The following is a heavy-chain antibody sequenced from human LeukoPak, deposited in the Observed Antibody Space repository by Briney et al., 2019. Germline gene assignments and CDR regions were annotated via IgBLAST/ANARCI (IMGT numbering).Heavy chain of an antibody. Sequence: GGSLRLSCVASGFSFRNYGMHWVRQAPGKGLEWVTFIRSDSSYKYYADSVKGRFTTSRDNSKSTLDLQMNSLRPEDTALYYCAGDRGVSGNYYDYWGQGTLVTVSS. D-gene: IGHD3-10*01. CDR3: AGDRGVSGNYYDY. CDR1: GFSFRNYG. J-gene: IGHJ4*02. CDR2: IRSDSSYK. V-gene: IGHV3-30*02.